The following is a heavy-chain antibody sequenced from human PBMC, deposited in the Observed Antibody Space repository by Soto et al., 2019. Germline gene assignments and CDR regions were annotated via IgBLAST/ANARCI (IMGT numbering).Heavy chain of an antibody. Sequence: QVQLVQSGAEVKKPGSSVKVSCKASGGTFSSYAISWVRQAPGQGLEWMGGIIPIFGTANYAQKFQGRVTISADESTSTAYMELSSLRSVDTAVYYCARHTATDSAVYYHGMDVWGQGTTVTVSS. J-gene: IGHJ6*02. CDR3: ARHTATDSAVYYHGMDV. CDR1: GGTFSSYA. CDR2: IIPIFGTA. V-gene: IGHV1-69*01. D-gene: IGHD5-18*01.